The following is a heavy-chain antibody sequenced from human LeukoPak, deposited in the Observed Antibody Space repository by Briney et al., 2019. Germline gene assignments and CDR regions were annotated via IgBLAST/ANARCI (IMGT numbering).Heavy chain of an antibody. CDR1: GYTFSDYY. D-gene: IGHD3-10*01. Sequence: GASVKVSCKASGYTFSDYYMLWVRQAPGQGLEWMGWINPNSGGTNYAQKFQGWVTMTRDTSISTAYMELSRLTSDDTAVYYCARGRGMVPSATSTLFGLWGQGTLVTVSS. J-gene: IGHJ4*02. CDR3: ARGRGMVPSATSTLFGL. V-gene: IGHV1-2*04. CDR2: INPNSGGT.